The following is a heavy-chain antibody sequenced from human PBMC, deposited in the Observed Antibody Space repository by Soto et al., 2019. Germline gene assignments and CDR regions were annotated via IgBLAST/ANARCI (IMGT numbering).Heavy chain of an antibody. CDR3: ARDGNPNGWYPYFDY. V-gene: IGHV1-69*01. J-gene: IGHJ4*02. Sequence: QVQLVQSGAEVKKPGSSVKVSCKASGGTFSSYAISWVRQAPGQGLEWMGGIIPIFGTANYAQKIQGRVTITADESTSTAYMELGSLGSEDTAVYYCARDGNPNGWYPYFDYWGQGTLVTVSS. D-gene: IGHD6-19*01. CDR2: IIPIFGTA. CDR1: GGTFSSYA.